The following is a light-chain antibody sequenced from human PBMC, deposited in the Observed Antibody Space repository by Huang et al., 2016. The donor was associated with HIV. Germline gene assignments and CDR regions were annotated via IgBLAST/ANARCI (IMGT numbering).Light chain of an antibody. V-gene: IGKV1-39*01. J-gene: IGKJ4*01. CDR2: AAS. Sequence: DIQMTKSPSSLSASVGDRVTITCRASQNIGSYLNWYQQKPGNAPNLLIYAASNWQGGATSRFSGSGSGTDFTLSISSLQPEDIASYYCQQTYATPLTFGGRTKVEIK. CDR3: QQTYATPLT. CDR1: QNIGSY.